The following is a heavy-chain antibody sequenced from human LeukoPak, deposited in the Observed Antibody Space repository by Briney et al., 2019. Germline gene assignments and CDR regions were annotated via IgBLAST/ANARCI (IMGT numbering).Heavy chain of an antibody. CDR2: ISSSGSTI. CDR3: ARGKYYYDSSGFKSFDY. Sequence: GGSLRLSCAASGFTFSDYYMSWIRQAPGKGLEWVSYISSSGSTIYYADSVKGRFTISRDNAKNSLYLQMSSLRAEGTAVDCCARGKYYYDSSGFKSFDYWGQGTLVTVSS. V-gene: IGHV3-11*04. J-gene: IGHJ4*02. CDR1: GFTFSDYY. D-gene: IGHD3-22*01.